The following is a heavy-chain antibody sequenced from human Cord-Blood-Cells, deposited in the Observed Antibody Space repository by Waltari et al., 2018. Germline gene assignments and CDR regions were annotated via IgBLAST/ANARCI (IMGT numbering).Heavy chain of an antibody. J-gene: IGHJ3*02. D-gene: IGHD2-2*01. CDR1: GYTLTELS. V-gene: IGHV1-24*01. Sequence: QVQLVQSGAEVKKPGASVKVSCQVSGYTLTELSMHWVRQSPGTGLEWMGGFDPEDGETIYAQKCQGRGTMTEDTSTDTAYMELSSLRSEDTAVYYCATSRYCSSTSCYAFDIWGQGTMVTVSS. CDR3: ATSRYCSSTSCYAFDI. CDR2: FDPEDGET.